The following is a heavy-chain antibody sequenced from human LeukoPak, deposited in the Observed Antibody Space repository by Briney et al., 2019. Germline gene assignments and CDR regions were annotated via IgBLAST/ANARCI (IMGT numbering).Heavy chain of an antibody. CDR3: ARGSSGYETNYYMDV. D-gene: IGHD5-12*01. CDR1: GGTFSSYA. Sequence: ASVKVSCKASGGTFSSYAISWVRQAPGQGLEWMGGIIPIFGTANYAQKFQGRVTITTDGSTSTAYMELSSLRSEDTAVYYCARGSSGYETNYYMDVWGKGTTVTVSS. CDR2: IIPIFGTA. V-gene: IGHV1-69*05. J-gene: IGHJ6*03.